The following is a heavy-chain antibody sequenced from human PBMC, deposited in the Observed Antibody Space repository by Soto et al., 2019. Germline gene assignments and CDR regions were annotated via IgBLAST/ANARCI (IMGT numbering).Heavy chain of an antibody. V-gene: IGHV3-30*18. CDR1: GFTFSNYG. J-gene: IGHJ4*02. D-gene: IGHD3-16*01. CDR2: IRNDGSNE. CDR3: AKGPAGGDTHRSADY. Sequence: GGSLRLSCAPSGFTFSNYGMHWVRQAQGKGLEWVAVIRNDGSNEYYADSVKGRFTISRDNPKHTLYLQMNSLRAEDTAVYYCAKGPAGGDTHRSADYWGQGAQVTDSS.